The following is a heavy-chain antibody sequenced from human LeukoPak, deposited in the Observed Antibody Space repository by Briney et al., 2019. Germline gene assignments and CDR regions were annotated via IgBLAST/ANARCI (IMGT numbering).Heavy chain of an antibody. CDR2: INPNSGGT. V-gene: IGHV1-2*02. CDR1: GYTFTGYY. CDR3: AREVAVPGVNAFDI. Sequence: PSVKVSCKASGYTFTGYYMHWVRQAPGQGLEWMGWINPNSGGTNYAQKFQGRVTMTRDTSISTAYMELSWLRSDDTAVYYCAREVAVPGVNAFDIWGEGRRVTVSS. J-gene: IGHJ3*02. D-gene: IGHD6-19*01.